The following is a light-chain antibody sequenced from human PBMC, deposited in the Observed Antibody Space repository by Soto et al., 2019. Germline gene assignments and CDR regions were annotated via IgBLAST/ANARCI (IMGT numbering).Light chain of an antibody. CDR3: QQYNSYSTWT. Sequence: DIQMTHCPSTLSASVGDRVTITCRGSNRSSSWFAWYQQKQGKAPKLLLYDASSLESGAPSRFSGSGCGTELALTISSLQPDDFATYDCQQYNSYSTWTFGQGTKVDI. V-gene: IGKV1-5*01. CDR2: DAS. J-gene: IGKJ1*01. CDR1: NRSSSW.